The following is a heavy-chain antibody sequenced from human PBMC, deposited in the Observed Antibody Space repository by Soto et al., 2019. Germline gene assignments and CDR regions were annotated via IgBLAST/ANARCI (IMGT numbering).Heavy chain of an antibody. Sequence: HPGGSLRLSCAASEFTFSSNAMHWVRQAPGKGLEWVSGITGSGSTTFYADSEKGRFTISRDNSKNTLYLHMSSLRAEDTAIYYCAKDFTAYLSSWFHLWGQGTLVTVSS. V-gene: IGHV3-23*01. CDR2: ITGSGSTT. CDR3: AKDFTAYLSSWFHL. CDR1: EFTFSSNA. D-gene: IGHD6-13*01. J-gene: IGHJ5*02.